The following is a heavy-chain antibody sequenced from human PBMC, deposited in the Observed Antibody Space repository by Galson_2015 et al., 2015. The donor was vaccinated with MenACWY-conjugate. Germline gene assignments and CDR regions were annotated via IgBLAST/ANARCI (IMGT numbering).Heavy chain of an antibody. CDR1: GGSFSGYY. J-gene: IGHJ4*02. D-gene: IGHD3-22*01. V-gene: IGHV4-34*01. Sequence: ETLSLTCAVYGGSFSGYYWSWIRQPPGKGLEWIGEINHSGSTNYNPSLKSRVTISVDTSKNQFSLKLSSVTAADTAVYYCARGPTEYYYDGGGYYYFDNWGQGTLVTVSS. CDR2: INHSGST. CDR3: ARGPTEYYYDGGGYYYFDN.